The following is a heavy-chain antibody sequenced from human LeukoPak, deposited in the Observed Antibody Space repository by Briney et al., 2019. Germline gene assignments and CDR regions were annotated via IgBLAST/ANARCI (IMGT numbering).Heavy chain of an antibody. Sequence: PSETLSLTCSVSGSSFNTYYWSWIRQPAGKALEWIGRIHTSGSADYSPSRHSRVTISVDMSKKEYSLKLTSVTAADTAVDYGARDIVYLIDEDYGWGQGILVTVSS. D-gene: IGHD4-17*01. CDR3: ARDIVYLIDEDYG. V-gene: IGHV4-4*07. CDR1: GSSFNTYY. CDR2: IHTSGSA. J-gene: IGHJ4*02.